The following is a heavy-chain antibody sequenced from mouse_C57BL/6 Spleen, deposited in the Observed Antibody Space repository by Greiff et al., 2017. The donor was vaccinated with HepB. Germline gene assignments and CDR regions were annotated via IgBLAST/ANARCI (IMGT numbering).Heavy chain of an antibody. Sequence: VQLQQSGAELARPGASVKLSCKASGYTFTSYGISWVKQRTGQGLEWIGEIYPRSGNTYYNEKFKGKATLTADKSSSTAYMELRSLTSEDSAVYFGARRWDYDYDEYFDVWGTGTTVTVSS. CDR2: IYPRSGNT. D-gene: IGHD2-4*01. V-gene: IGHV1-81*01. J-gene: IGHJ1*03. CDR3: ARRWDYDYDEYFDV. CDR1: GYTFTSYG.